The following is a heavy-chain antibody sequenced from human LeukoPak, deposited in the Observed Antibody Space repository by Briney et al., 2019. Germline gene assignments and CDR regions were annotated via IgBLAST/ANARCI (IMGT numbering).Heavy chain of an antibody. D-gene: IGHD3-16*01. CDR2: INPNSGDT. V-gene: IGHV1-2*02. CDR1: GYTFTGYY. CDR3: ARGDFQITRAFDY. J-gene: IGHJ4*02. Sequence: ASVKVSCKASGYTFTGYYMHWVRQAPGQGLEWMGWINPNSGDTNYAQKFQGRVTMTSDTSINTAPMEMSRLRSDDTAVYYCARGDFQITRAFDYWGQGTLVTVSS.